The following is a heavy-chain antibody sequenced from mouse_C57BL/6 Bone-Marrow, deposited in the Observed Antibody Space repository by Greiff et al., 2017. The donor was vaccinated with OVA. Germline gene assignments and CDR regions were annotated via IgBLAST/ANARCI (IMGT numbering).Heavy chain of an antibody. D-gene: IGHD2-3*01. V-gene: IGHV5-2*01. CDR2: INSDGGST. Sequence: EVKLVESGGGLVQPGESLKLSCESNEYEFPSHDMSWVRKTPEKRLELVAAINSDGGSTYYPDTMERRFIISRDNTKKNLYLQMSSLRSEDTALYYCARFPDGYFWYFDVWGTGTTVTVSS. CDR1: EYEFPSHD. CDR3: ARFPDGYFWYFDV. J-gene: IGHJ1*03.